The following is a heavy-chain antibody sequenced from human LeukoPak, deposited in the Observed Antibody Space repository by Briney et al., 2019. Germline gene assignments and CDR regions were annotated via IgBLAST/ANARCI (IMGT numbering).Heavy chain of an antibody. D-gene: IGHD3-10*01. V-gene: IGHV3-23*01. CDR2: ISGSGGST. CDR1: GFTFSSYA. Sequence: PGGSLRLSCAASGFTFSSYAMSWVRQAPGKGLEWVSAISGSGGSTYYEDSVKGRFTISRDNSKNTLYLQMNSLRAEDTAVYYCAKIPIPPYYYGSGSFTFDYWGQGTLVTVSS. J-gene: IGHJ4*02. CDR3: AKIPIPPYYYGSGSFTFDY.